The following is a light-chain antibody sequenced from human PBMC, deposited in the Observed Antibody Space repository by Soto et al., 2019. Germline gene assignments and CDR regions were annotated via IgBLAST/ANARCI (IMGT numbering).Light chain of an antibody. J-gene: IGKJ2*01. V-gene: IGKV3-20*01. CDR2: GAS. CDR3: QQYATSPHS. Sequence: EIVLTQSPVTLSLSPGESATLSCRASQSVSSSQVAWYQQKPGQAPRLLIYGASSRATGIPDRFSGVGSETDLTLTINRLEPEDFAVYYCQQYATSPHSVGQGTKLEIK. CDR1: QSVSSSQ.